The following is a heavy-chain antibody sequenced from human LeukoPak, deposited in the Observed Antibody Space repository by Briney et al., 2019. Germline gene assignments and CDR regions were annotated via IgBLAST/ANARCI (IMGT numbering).Heavy chain of an antibody. CDR2: IKKNADDGTT. V-gene: IGHV3-15*01. CDR3: AAHPHLDY. CDR1: GFTFSNAW. J-gene: IGHJ4*02. Sequence: GGSLRLSCAASGFTFSNAWMSWVRQAPGKGLEWVGRIKKNADDGTTEYAAPVNGRFTISRDDSKNTLYLQMNSLKTEDTAIYYCAAHPHLDYWGQGILVTVSS.